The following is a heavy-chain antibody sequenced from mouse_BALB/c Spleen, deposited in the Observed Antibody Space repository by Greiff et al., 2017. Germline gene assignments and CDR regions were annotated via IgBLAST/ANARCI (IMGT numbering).Heavy chain of an antibody. V-gene: IGHV1S22*01. J-gene: IGHJ4*01. CDR3: TRDAMDY. CDR2: IYPGSGST. CDR1: GYTFTSYW. Sequence: LKQPGSELVRPGASVKLSCKASGYTFTSYWMHWVKQRPGQGLEWIGNIYPGSGSTNYDEKFKSKATLTVDTSSSTAYMQLSSLTSEDSAVYYCTRDAMDYWGQGTSVTVSS.